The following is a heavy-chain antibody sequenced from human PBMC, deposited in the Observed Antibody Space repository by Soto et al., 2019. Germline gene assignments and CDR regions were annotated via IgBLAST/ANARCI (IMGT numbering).Heavy chain of an antibody. CDR3: AHSRDDSSGYYPSWYFDL. J-gene: IGHJ2*01. V-gene: IGHV2-5*02. D-gene: IGHD3-22*01. CDR1: GFSLSTSGVG. CDR2: IYWDDDK. Sequence: QITLKESGPTLVKPTQPLTLTCTFSGFSLSTSGVGVGWIRQPPGKALEWLALIYWDDDKRYSPSLKSRLTITKDTSKTQVVLTMNNMDPVDTATYYCAHSRDDSSGYYPSWYFDLWGRGTLVTVSS.